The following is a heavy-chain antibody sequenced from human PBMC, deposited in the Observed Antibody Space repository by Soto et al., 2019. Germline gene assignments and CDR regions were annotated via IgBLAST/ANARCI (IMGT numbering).Heavy chain of an antibody. D-gene: IGHD3-10*01. CDR3: AKGRSGEYYSDALDV. J-gene: IGHJ6*02. CDR2: INPNSGGT. Sequence: VKVSCKASGYTFTGYYMHWVRQAPGQGLEWMGWINPNSGGTNYAQKFQGWVTMTRDTSISTAYMELNSLSPEDTAVYHCAKGRSGEYYSDALDVWGQGTTVTVSS. V-gene: IGHV1-2*04. CDR1: GYTFTGYY.